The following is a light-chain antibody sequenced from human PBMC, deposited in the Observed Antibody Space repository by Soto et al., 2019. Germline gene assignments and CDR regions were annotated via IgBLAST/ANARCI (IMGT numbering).Light chain of an antibody. Sequence: DIQMTQSPSSLSASVGDRLTITCRASQSIRTYLNWYQQKPGKAPTLLIYAASILQSGVPSRFSGSGSGTEFTLTISSLQPDDFATYYCQQYNSYSQFGQGTKVDIK. J-gene: IGKJ1*01. CDR1: QSIRTY. CDR2: AAS. CDR3: QQYNSYSQ. V-gene: IGKV1-39*01.